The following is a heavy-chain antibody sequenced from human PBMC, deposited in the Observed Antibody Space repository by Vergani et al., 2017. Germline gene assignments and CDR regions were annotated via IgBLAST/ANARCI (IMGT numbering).Heavy chain of an antibody. CDR1: GGSITSGSFY. CDR2: IRSSGTT. D-gene: IGHD3-10*01. Sequence: QVQLHESGPGLVKPSQTLSLTCTVSGGSITSGSFYWSWIRQPAGKGLEWIGRIRSSGTTNYNPSLKSRVTLSVDTSKNQLSLRMTSVTAADTAVYYCARDSWTSELRGVYWFDTWGQGTLVSVSS. J-gene: IGHJ5*02. CDR3: ARDSWTSELRGVYWFDT. V-gene: IGHV4-61*02.